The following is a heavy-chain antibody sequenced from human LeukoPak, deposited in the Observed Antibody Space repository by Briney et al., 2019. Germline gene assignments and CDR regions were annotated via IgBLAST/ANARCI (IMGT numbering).Heavy chain of an antibody. J-gene: IGHJ6*03. V-gene: IGHV1-69*05. Sequence: SVKVSCKASGGTFSSYAISWVRQAPGQGLEWMGGIIPIFGTANYAQKFQGRVTITTDESTSTAYMELSSLRSEDTAVYYCARGSRDILTGYYHYYYYMDVWGKGTTVTVSS. CDR2: IIPIFGTA. CDR1: GGTFSSYA. D-gene: IGHD3-9*01. CDR3: ARGSRDILTGYYHYYYYMDV.